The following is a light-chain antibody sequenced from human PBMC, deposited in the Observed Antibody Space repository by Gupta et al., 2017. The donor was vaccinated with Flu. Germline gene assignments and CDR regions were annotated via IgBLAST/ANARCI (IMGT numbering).Light chain of an antibody. J-gene: IGKJ2*01. CDR3: QQVNSYPYT. Sequence: PSFLSASVVDRVTISCRASQGVSRYLAWYQQKQGKAPKLLIYAASTLQSGVPSRFSGSGIGKEFTLTIRSLQPEDFATYFCQQVNSYPYTFGQGTKLEIK. CDR2: AAS. V-gene: IGKV1-9*01. CDR1: QGVSRY.